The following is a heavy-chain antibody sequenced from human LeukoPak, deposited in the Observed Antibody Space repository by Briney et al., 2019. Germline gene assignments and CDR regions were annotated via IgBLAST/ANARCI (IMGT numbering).Heavy chain of an antibody. D-gene: IGHD4-17*01. CDR1: GFTLSSYW. Sequence: GGSLRLSCAASGFTLSSYWMTWVRQAPGKGMEWVSYITSSSSTIYYADSVKGRFTISRDNAKNSLYLQMNSLRADDTAVYYCARDRLHYGEYEKTLDYWGQGTLVTVSS. V-gene: IGHV3-48*01. CDR3: ARDRLHYGEYEKTLDY. CDR2: ITSSSSTI. J-gene: IGHJ4*02.